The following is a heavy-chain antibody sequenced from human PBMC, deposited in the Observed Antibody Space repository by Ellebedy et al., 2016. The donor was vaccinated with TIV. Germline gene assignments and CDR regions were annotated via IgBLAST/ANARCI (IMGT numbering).Heavy chain of an antibody. CDR1: GVNFSTYA. V-gene: IGHV3-30*18. J-gene: IGHJ6*02. Sequence: PGGSLRLSCVVSGVNFSTYAMHWVRQAPGRGLEWVGFLSYDGGNRDYADSVKGRFRISRDTSKNTHFLHMNFLRPEDTAVYYCAKDRGAGASDYSYHMHVWGQGATVTVSS. CDR3: AKDRGAGASDYSYHMHV. CDR2: LSYDGGNR. D-gene: IGHD3-10*01.